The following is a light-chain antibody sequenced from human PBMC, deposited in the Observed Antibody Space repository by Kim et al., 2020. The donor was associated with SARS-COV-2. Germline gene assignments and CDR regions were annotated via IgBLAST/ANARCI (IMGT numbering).Light chain of an antibody. Sequence: EVVLTQSPGTLSLSPGETATLSCRASQSINSMYLAWYQQKPGQAPRLLIYGASSRATGIPKKVSGNGSGTDFTLTITRLESEDSAVYYCQQYGSSPITFGQGTRLEIK. CDR1: QSINSMY. CDR2: GAS. V-gene: IGKV3-20*01. J-gene: IGKJ5*01. CDR3: QQYGSSPIT.